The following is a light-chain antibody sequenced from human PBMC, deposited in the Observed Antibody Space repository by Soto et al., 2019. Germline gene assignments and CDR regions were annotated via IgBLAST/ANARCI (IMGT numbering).Light chain of an antibody. CDR2: AAS. CDR1: QSISSY. CDR3: QQRYSTPALT. J-gene: IGKJ4*01. V-gene: IGKV1-39*01. Sequence: DIQMTQSPSSLSASVGDRVTITCRASQSISSYLNWYQQKPGKAPKLLIYAASSLQSGVPARFSGSVSGIAFTLTISSLQPADFATYYCQQRYSTPALTFGRGTKVEIK.